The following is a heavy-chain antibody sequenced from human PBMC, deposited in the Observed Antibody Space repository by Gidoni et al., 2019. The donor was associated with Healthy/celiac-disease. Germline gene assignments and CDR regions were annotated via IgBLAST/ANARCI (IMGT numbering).Heavy chain of an antibody. CDR2: MNPSGGSP. Sequence: QVQLVQSGAEVKKPGASVKVSCKASGYTFTRYYMHWVRQAPGQGLEWMGIMNPSGGSPSYAQKCQGRVTMPRDTSGSTVYMGLSGQRSEDTAVYDWARGGAGVFDYWGQGTLVTVSS. CDR1: GYTFTRYY. D-gene: IGHD3-10*01. CDR3: ARGGAGVFDY. V-gene: IGHV1-46*01. J-gene: IGHJ4*02.